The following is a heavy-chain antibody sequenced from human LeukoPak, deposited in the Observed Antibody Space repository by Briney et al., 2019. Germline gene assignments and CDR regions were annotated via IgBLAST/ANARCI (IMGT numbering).Heavy chain of an antibody. V-gene: IGHV3-66*01. D-gene: IGHD4-17*01. CDR1: GFTVSSNY. Sequence: GGSLRLSCAASGFTVSSNYMSWVRQAPGKGLEWVSVIYSGGSTYYADSVKGRFTISRDNSKNTLYLQMNSLRAEDTAVYYCARGRGRRYGDYVFYFDYWGQGTLVTVSS. CDR3: ARGRGRRYGDYVFYFDY. CDR2: IYSGGST. J-gene: IGHJ4*02.